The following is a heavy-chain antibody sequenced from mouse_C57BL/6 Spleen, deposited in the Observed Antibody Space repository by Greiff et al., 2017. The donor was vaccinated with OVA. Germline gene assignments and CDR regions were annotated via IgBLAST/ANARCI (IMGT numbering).Heavy chain of an antibody. CDR1: GYAFSSSW. Sequence: QVQLQQSGPELVKPGASVKISCKASGYAFSSSWMNWVKQRPGKGLEWIGRIYPGDGDTNYNGKFKGKATLTADKSASTAYMQLSSLTSEDSAVYVGARNYGSDGYFDVWGTGTTVTVSS. CDR2: IYPGDGDT. J-gene: IGHJ1*03. CDR3: ARNYGSDGYFDV. D-gene: IGHD1-1*01. V-gene: IGHV1-82*01.